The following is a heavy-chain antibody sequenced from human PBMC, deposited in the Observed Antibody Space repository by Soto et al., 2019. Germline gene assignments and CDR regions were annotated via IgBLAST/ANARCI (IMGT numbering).Heavy chain of an antibody. V-gene: IGHV3-21*01. CDR3: ARDLLRSGSSMSRVFDY. D-gene: IGHD3-10*01. Sequence: GGSLRLSCAASGFTFSIYSMNWVRQAPGKGLEWVSSISSSSTYIYYADSVKGRFTISRDNAKTSLYLQMNSLRAEDTAVYYCARDLLRSGSSMSRVFDYWGQGTLVTVSS. J-gene: IGHJ4*02. CDR2: ISSSSTYI. CDR1: GFTFSIYS.